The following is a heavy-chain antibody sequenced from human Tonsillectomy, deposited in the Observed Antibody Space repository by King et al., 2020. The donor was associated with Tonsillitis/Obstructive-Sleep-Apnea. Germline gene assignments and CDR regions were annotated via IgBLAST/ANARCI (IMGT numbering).Heavy chain of an antibody. J-gene: IGHJ5*02. CDR1: GGSFSGYY. V-gene: IGHV4-34*01. D-gene: IGHD6-13*01. Sequence: VQLQQCGAGLLKPSETLSLTCAFYGGSFSGYYWSWIRQPPGKGLEWIGEINHSGSTNYNPSLKSRVTISVDTSKNQFSLKLSSVTAADTAVYYCARGRYSSSYNWFDPWGQGTLVTVSS. CDR3: ARGRYSSSYNWFDP. CDR2: INHSGST.